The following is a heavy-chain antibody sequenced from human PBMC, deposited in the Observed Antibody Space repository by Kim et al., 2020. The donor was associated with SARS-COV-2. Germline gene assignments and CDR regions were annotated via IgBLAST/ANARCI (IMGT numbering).Heavy chain of an antibody. J-gene: IGHJ5*02. Sequence: YNPSLTSRVTISVETSKNQFSLKLSSVTAADTAVYYCARCTVLLWFGIDPWGQGTLVTVSS. CDR3: ARCTVLLWFGIDP. V-gene: IGHV4-39*07. D-gene: IGHD3-10*01.